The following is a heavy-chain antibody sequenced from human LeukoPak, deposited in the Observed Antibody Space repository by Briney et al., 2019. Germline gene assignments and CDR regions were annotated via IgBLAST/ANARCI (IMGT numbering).Heavy chain of an antibody. CDR3: ASYYYYGSGSPFDY. CDR2: INHSGST. Sequence: SETLSLTCAVYGGSFSAYYWSWIRQPPGKGLEWIGEINHSGSTNYNPSLKSRVTISVDTSKNQFSLKLSSVTAADTAVYYCASYYYYGSGSPFDYWGQGTLVTVSS. J-gene: IGHJ4*02. CDR1: GGSFSAYY. V-gene: IGHV4-34*01. D-gene: IGHD3-10*01.